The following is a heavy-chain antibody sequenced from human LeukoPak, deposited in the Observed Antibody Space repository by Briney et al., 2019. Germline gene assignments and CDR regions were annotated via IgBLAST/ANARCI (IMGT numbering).Heavy chain of an antibody. CDR1: GFTFSSYA. D-gene: IGHD3-22*01. CDR2: ISGSGGST. J-gene: IGHJ4*02. CDR3: AKVRHPQYYYDSSGSFDY. Sequence: PGGSLRLSCAASGFTFSSYAMSWVRQAPGKGLEWVSAISGSGGSTYYADSVKGRFTISRDNSKNTLYLQMNSLRAEDTAVYYCAKVRHPQYYYDSSGSFDYWGQGTLVTVSS. V-gene: IGHV3-23*01.